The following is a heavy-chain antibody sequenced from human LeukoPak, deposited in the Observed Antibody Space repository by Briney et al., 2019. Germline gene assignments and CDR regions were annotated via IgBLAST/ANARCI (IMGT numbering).Heavy chain of an antibody. D-gene: IGHD3-22*01. J-gene: IGHJ3*01. CDR3: AKDVARYYYDSPT. CDR2: ISYDGSNK. Sequence: GGSLRLSCAASGFTFSSYGMHWVRQAPGKGLEWVAVISYDGSNKYYADSVKGRFTISRDNSKNTLYLQMNSLRAEDTAVYCCAKDVARYYYDSPTWGQGTMVTVSS. V-gene: IGHV3-30*18. CDR1: GFTFSSYG.